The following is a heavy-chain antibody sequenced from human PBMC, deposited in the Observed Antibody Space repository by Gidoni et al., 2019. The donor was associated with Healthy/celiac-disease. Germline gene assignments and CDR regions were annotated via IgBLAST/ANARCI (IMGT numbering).Heavy chain of an antibody. CDR3: AKGVGFWLAPFDY. V-gene: IGHV3-23*01. Sequence: EVQLLESGGGLVQPGGSLRLSCAASGFSFSSYAMSGVRQAPGKGLEWVSAISGSGGSTYYADSVKGRFTISRDNSKNTLYLQMNSLRAEDTAVYYCAKGVGFWLAPFDYWGQGTLVTVSS. D-gene: IGHD6-19*01. CDR1: GFSFSSYA. CDR2: ISGSGGST. J-gene: IGHJ4*02.